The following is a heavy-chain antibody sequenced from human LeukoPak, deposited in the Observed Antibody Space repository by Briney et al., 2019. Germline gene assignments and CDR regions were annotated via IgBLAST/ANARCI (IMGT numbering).Heavy chain of an antibody. J-gene: IGHJ4*02. D-gene: IGHD6-13*01. CDR2: IYYSGST. CDR3: ARVRKVGSWYFDY. Sequence: SETLPLTCTVSGGSISSYYWSWIRQPPGKGLEWIGYIYYSGSTNYNPSLKSRVTISVDTSKNQFSLKLSSVTAADTAVYYCARVRKVGSWYFDYWGQGTLVTVSS. V-gene: IGHV4-59*01. CDR1: GGSISSYY.